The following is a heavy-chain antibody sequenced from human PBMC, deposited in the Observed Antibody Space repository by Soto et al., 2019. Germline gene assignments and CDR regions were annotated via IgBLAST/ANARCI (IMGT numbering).Heavy chain of an antibody. V-gene: IGHV1-2*02. CDR3: ARVTYSSGCHDY. D-gene: IGHD6-19*01. J-gene: IGHJ4*02. Sequence: ASVKVSCKASGYTFTGYYMHWVRQAPGQGLEWMGWINPNSGGTNYAQKFQGRVTMTRDTSISTAYMELSRLRSDDTAVYYCARVTYSSGCHDYWGQGTLVTVSS. CDR2: INPNSGGT. CDR1: GYTFTGYY.